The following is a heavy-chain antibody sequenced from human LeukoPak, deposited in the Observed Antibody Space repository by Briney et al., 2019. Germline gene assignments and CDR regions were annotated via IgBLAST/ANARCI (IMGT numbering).Heavy chain of an antibody. Sequence: GGSLRLSCAASGFTFTGYGMHWVRQAPGKGLEWVAFIRYDGTNKYYADSVKGRFTISRDISKNTLSLQMNSLRPEDTAVYYCAKDPSLGSSWTYYFDYWGQGTLVTVSS. V-gene: IGHV3-30*02. CDR2: IRYDGTNK. CDR3: AKDPSLGSSWTYYFDY. CDR1: GFTFTGYG. D-gene: IGHD6-13*01. J-gene: IGHJ4*02.